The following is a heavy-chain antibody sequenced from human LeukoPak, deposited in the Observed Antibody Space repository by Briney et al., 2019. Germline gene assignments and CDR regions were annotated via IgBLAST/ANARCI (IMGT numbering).Heavy chain of an antibody. Sequence: GGSLRLSCAASGFTFSAYNMHWVRQAPGKGLEWVSYIAGTSGTCYADSVRGRFTISRDNAKNSLYMQMNSLRDEDTAVFYCARGNTWGFDYWGQGTLVTVSS. J-gene: IGHJ4*02. V-gene: IGHV3-48*02. CDR3: ARGNTWGFDY. CDR1: GFTFSAYN. CDR2: IAGTSGT. D-gene: IGHD3-16*01.